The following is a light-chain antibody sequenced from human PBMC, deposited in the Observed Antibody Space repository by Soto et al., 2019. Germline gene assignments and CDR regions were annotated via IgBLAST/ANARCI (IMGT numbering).Light chain of an antibody. V-gene: IGKV1-33*01. CDR2: DAS. CDR3: QHSHNLPR. CDR1: QDIINS. Sequence: DIQMTQSPSSLSASVGDRVTFACQASQDIINSLNWYRQKPGKAPKLLIYDASDLATGVPTRFSGRGSGTNFSFTISSLQPEDVATYYCQHSHNLPRFGPGTKVHL. J-gene: IGKJ3*01.